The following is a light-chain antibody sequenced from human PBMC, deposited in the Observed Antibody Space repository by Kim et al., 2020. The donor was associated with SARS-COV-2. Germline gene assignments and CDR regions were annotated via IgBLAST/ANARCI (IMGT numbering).Light chain of an antibody. CDR1: SSNIGKNS. Sequence: GQNVTIACSGSSSNIGKNSVSWYQQFPGTAPKLLIHDNSQRPSGIPDRISGSKSGTSATLGITGLQTGDEADYYCGTWDSSLSAYVFGTGTKITVL. J-gene: IGLJ1*01. CDR3: GTWDSSLSAYV. V-gene: IGLV1-51*01. CDR2: DNS.